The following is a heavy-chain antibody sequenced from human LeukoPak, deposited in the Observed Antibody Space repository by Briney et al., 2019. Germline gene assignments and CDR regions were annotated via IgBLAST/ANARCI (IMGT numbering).Heavy chain of an antibody. Sequence: SETLSLTCTVSGGSISSYYWNWIRQPPGKGLEWIGYIYDSGSTNYNPSLKSRVSISVETSKNQFSLKLNSVTAADTAVYYCARAGDGPSPLFDDWGQGTLVTVSS. CDR2: IYDSGST. V-gene: IGHV4-59*01. CDR3: ARAGDGPSPLFDD. D-gene: IGHD5-24*01. J-gene: IGHJ4*02. CDR1: GGSISSYY.